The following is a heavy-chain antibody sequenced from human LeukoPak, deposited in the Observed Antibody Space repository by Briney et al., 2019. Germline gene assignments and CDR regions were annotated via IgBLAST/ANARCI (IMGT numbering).Heavy chain of an antibody. Sequence: GGSLRLSCAASGFTFSSYAMHWVRQAPGKGLEWVAVIYSGGSTYYADSVKGRFTISRDNSKNTLYLQMNSLRAEDTAVYYCARDLGPQEYWGQGTLVTVSS. V-gene: IGHV3-53*01. CDR3: ARDLGPQEY. J-gene: IGHJ4*02. CDR2: IYSGGST. CDR1: GFTFSSYA.